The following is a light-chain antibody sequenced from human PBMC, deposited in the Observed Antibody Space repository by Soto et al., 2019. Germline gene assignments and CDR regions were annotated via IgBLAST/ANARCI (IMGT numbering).Light chain of an antibody. CDR3: QQYGSSPT. CDR2: GAS. Sequence: EIMMTQSPGTLSVSPVERVTLSCRASQSVSNKLAWYQQKPGQAPRLLIYGASTRATGIPARFSGSGSGTEFTLTISSLQSEDIAVYYCQQYGSSPTFGQGTKVDIK. J-gene: IGKJ1*01. V-gene: IGKV3-15*01. CDR1: QSVSNK.